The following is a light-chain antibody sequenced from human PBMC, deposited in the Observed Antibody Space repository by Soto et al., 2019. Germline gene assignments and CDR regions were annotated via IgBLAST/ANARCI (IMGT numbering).Light chain of an antibody. Sequence: QSALTQPPSVSGAPGQRVTISCTGSGSNFGAGFDVHWYQQLPGTAPKLLIYGNSNRPSGVPDRFSGSKSGTSASLAITGLQAEDEAAYYCQSYDSGLTWVSGGGTQLTVL. J-gene: IGLJ3*02. V-gene: IGLV1-40*01. CDR2: GNS. CDR3: QSYDSGLTWV. CDR1: GSNFGAGFD.